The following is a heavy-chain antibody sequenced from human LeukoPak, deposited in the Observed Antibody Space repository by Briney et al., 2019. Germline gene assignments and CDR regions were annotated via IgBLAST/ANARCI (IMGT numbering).Heavy chain of an antibody. V-gene: IGHV3-30*02. D-gene: IGHD1-26*01. J-gene: IGHJ4*02. Sequence: GGSLRLSCAASGFTFSSYGVHWVRQAPGKGLEWVAFIRYDGSNKSYADSVKGRFTISRDNSKNTLYLQMNSLRAEDTAVYYCAKDQSGTYYTFDYWGQGTLVTVSS. CDR3: AKDQSGTYYTFDY. CDR1: GFTFSSYG. CDR2: IRYDGSNK.